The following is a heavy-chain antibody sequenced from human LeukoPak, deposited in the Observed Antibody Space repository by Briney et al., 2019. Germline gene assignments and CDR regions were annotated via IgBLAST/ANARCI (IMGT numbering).Heavy chain of an antibody. CDR1: GYYFTSHW. D-gene: IGHD6-13*01. V-gene: IGHV5-51*01. CDR2: IYAGNSDT. Sequence: PGESLKISCKASGYYFTSHWIAWVRQMPAKGLEWIGMIYAGNSDTRYSPSFQGQVTISADKSISTAYLQWSSLQASDTAIYYCARQGYTSTWSHGDQMDVWGQGTTVTVSS. J-gene: IGHJ6*02. CDR3: ARQGYTSTWSHGDQMDV.